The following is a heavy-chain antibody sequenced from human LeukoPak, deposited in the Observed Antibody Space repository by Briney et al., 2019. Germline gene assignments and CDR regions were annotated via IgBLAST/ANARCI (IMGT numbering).Heavy chain of an antibody. CDR3: ERSSSWSSNWFDP. D-gene: IGHD6-13*01. CDR1: GFTFDDYA. V-gene: IGHV3-43*02. CDR2: ISGDGGST. J-gene: IGHJ5*02. Sequence: GGSLRLSCAASGFTFDDYAMHWVRQAPGKGLEWVSLISGDGGSTYYADSVKGRFTISRDNSKNSLYLQMNSLRTEDTALYYCERSSSWSSNWFDPWGQGTLVTVSS.